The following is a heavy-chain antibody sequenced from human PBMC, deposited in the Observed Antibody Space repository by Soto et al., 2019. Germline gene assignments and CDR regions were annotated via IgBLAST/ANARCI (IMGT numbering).Heavy chain of an antibody. V-gene: IGHV5-51*01. CDR1: GYRFTSYW. CDR3: ARRDISGFPDY. CDR2: INPGDSDT. J-gene: IGHJ4*02. Sequence: PGESLKISCEDSGYRFTSYWIAWVRQMPGKGLEWMAIINPGDSDTRYSPSFQGQVTISADKSISTAYLQWSSLKASDTAMYYCARRDISGFPDYWGQGTLVTVSS. D-gene: IGHD3-22*01.